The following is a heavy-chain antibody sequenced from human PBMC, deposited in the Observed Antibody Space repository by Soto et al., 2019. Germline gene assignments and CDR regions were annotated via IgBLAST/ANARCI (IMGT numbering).Heavy chain of an antibody. CDR2: ISSSSGTI. Sequence: AVGSLRDCCAASGVPFSSYGRNWVRQTPGKGLEWVSYISSSSGTIGYADSVKGRFTISRDNAKNSLYLQMNSLRAEDTALYYCVKDPSSGYYIYYFDYWGQGTLVTVSS. CDR1: GVPFSSYG. D-gene: IGHD3-22*01. J-gene: IGHJ4*02. CDR3: VKDPSSGYYIYYFDY. V-gene: IGHV3-48*04.